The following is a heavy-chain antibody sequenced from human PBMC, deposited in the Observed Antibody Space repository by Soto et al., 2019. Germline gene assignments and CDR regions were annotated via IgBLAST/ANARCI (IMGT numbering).Heavy chain of an antibody. CDR3: ARDFRHYVWGSYRYLSPEYYFDY. CDR2: IKQDGSEK. CDR1: GFTFSSYW. J-gene: IGHJ4*02. Sequence: AGGSLRLSCAASGFTFSSYWMSWVRQAPGKGLEWVANIKQDGSEKYYVDSVKGRFTISRDNAKNSLYLQMNSLRAEDTAVYYCARDFRHYVWGSYRYLSPEYYFDYWGQGTLVTVSS. V-gene: IGHV3-7*01. D-gene: IGHD3-16*02.